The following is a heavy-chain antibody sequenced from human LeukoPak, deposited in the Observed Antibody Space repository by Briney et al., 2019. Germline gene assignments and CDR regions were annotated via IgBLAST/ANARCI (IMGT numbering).Heavy chain of an antibody. D-gene: IGHD4-17*01. V-gene: IGHV3-38-3*01. CDR1: GFTVSSNE. Sequence: PGGSLRLSCAASGFTVSSNEMSWVRQAPGKGLEWVSSISGGSTYYADSRKGRFTISRDNSKNTLHLQMNSLRAEDTALYYCAREGYGDYEYYYYYYMDVWGKGTTVTVSS. CDR2: ISGGST. CDR3: AREGYGDYEYYYYYYMDV. J-gene: IGHJ6*03.